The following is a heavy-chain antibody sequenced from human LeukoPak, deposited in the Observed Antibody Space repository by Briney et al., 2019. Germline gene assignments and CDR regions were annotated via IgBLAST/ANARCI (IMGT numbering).Heavy chain of an antibody. V-gene: IGHV1-69*13. CDR3: ASGTVASMDI. Sequence: SVKVSCKASGGTFHSYTINGVRQAPGQGLEWMGGIIPIFATTTYAQKFQGRVTITAAESTSTAYMELSSLSSEDTAVYYCASGTVASMDIWGQGTMVTVSS. D-gene: IGHD5-12*01. J-gene: IGHJ3*02. CDR1: GGTFHSYT. CDR2: IIPIFATT.